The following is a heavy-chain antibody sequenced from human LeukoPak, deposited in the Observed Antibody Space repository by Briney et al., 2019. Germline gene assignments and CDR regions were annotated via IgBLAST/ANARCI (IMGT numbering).Heavy chain of an antibody. Sequence: GSLRLSCAASGFTFSSYWMSWIRQPPGKGLEWIGYIYYSGSTNYNPSLKSRVTISVDTSKNQFSLKLSSVTAADTAVYYCARYPGIAVDGPVGYFDYWGQGTLVTVSS. D-gene: IGHD6-19*01. CDR2: IYYSGST. V-gene: IGHV4-59*01. CDR1: GFTFSSYW. CDR3: ARYPGIAVDGPVGYFDY. J-gene: IGHJ4*02.